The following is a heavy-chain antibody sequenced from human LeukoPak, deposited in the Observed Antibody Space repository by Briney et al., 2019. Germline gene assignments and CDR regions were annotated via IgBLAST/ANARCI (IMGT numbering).Heavy chain of an antibody. CDR1: VYTFTIYG. Sequence: ASVTVSFTSSVYTFTIYGISWVRQAPGQGLEWMGWISAYNGDTNYAQRLQGRVSLTTESSSSRAYMDLRNLRSDDTAVYYCVRGGSKTGAGWFDRWGQGTQVTVSS. CDR2: ISAYNGDT. J-gene: IGHJ5*01. D-gene: IGHD1-1*01. V-gene: IGHV1-18*01. CDR3: VRGGSKTGAGWFDR.